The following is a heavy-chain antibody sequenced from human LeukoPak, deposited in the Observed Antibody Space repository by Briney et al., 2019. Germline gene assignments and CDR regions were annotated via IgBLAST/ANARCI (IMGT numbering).Heavy chain of an antibody. CDR3: AREFKGSRVAYYYYYMDV. V-gene: IGHV4-39*02. D-gene: IGHD2-15*01. Sequence: SETLSLTCTVSGGSISSSSYYWGWIRQPPGKGLEWIGSIYYSGSTYYNPSLKSRVTISVDTSKNQFSLKLSSVTAADTAVYYCAREFKGSRVAYYYYYMDVWGKGTTVTVSS. CDR2: IYYSGST. J-gene: IGHJ6*03. CDR1: GGSISSSSYY.